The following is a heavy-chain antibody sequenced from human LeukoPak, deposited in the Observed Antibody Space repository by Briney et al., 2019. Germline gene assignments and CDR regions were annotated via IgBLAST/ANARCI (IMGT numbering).Heavy chain of an antibody. V-gene: IGHV4-61*02. CDR3: AREEGIYSSGFDAFDI. CDR2: IYSSGST. D-gene: IGHD6-19*01. J-gene: IGHJ3*02. CDR1: GGSISRGSYY. Sequence: PSQTLSLTCTVSGGSISRGSYYWSWIRQPAGKGLEWIGRIYSSGSTNYNPSLKSRVTISVDMSKNQFSLNLASVTAADTALYYCAREEGIYSSGFDAFDIWGQGTMVTVSS.